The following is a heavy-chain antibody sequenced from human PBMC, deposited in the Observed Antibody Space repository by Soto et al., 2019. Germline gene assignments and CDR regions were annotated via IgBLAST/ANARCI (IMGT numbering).Heavy chain of an antibody. V-gene: IGHV1-8*01. J-gene: IGHJ6*03. CDR1: GYTFTSYD. Sequence: ASVKVSCKASGYTFTSYDINWVRQATGQGLEWMGWMNPNSGNTGYAQKFQGRVTTTRNTSISTAYMELSSLRSEDTAVYYCARSRIDYDFWSGLYYYMDVWGKGTTVTVSS. D-gene: IGHD3-3*01. CDR3: ARSRIDYDFWSGLYYYMDV. CDR2: MNPNSGNT.